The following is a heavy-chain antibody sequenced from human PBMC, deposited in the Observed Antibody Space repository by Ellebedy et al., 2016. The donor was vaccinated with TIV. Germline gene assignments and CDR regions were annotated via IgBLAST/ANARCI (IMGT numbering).Heavy chain of an antibody. V-gene: IGHV3-7*01. CDR2: IEQAGGEK. CDR1: GFAFSNYW. Sequence: GESLKISXAASGFAFSNYWLSWVRQAPGKGLEWVANIEQAGGEKYYVDSVKGRFTISRDNTKSSLYLQMNSLRAEDTAVYYCVRDERWGQGTLVTVSS. D-gene: IGHD5-24*01. CDR3: VRDER. J-gene: IGHJ3*01.